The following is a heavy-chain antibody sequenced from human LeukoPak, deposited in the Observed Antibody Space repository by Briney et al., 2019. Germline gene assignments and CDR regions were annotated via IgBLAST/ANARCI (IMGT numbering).Heavy chain of an antibody. CDR3: ARDGSIAVADTRYYFDY. V-gene: IGHV6-1*01. J-gene: IGHJ4*02. Sequence: SQTLSLTCAISGDSASSNSAAWNWIRQSPSRGLEWLGRTYYRSKWYNDYAVSVKSRITINPDTSKNQFSLQLNSVTPEDTAVYYCARDGSIAVADTRYYFDYWGQGTLVTVSS. CDR1: GDSASSNSAA. D-gene: IGHD6-19*01. CDR2: TYYRSKWYN.